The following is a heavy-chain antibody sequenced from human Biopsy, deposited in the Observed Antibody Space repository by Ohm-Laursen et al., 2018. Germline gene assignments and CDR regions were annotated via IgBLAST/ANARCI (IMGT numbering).Heavy chain of an antibody. V-gene: IGHV3-11*01. CDR3: ARPPWGHAYGYYNGMDV. CDR2: ITNSGGTV. D-gene: IGHD3-10*01. J-gene: IGHJ6*02. Sequence: SLRLSCTASGFTFRDYYIIWIRQPPGKGLEWVSYITNSGGTVYYEDSVKGRFTVSRDNAKSSLYLQMDRLRAEDTAVYYCARPPWGHAYGYYNGMDVWGQGTTVIVSS. CDR1: GFTFRDYY.